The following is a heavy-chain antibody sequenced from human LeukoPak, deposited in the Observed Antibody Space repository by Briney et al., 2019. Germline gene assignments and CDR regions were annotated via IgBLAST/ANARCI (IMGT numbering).Heavy chain of an antibody. CDR1: GVSVSSYD. Sequence: SETLSLTCSVSGVSVSSYDWNWIRQPPGKGLEWIGYIYYSGSTNYNPSLKSRVTISVDTSKNQFSLKLSSVTAADTAVYYCARDRVDFWSGYPEGFDPWGQGTLVTVSS. CDR3: ARDRVDFWSGYPEGFDP. J-gene: IGHJ5*02. CDR2: IYYSGST. V-gene: IGHV4-59*02. D-gene: IGHD3-3*01.